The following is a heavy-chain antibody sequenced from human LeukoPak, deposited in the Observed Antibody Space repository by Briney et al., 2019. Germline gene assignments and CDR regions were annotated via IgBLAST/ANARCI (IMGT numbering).Heavy chain of an antibody. V-gene: IGHV4-61*02. CDR3: ARVSWNYVDY. D-gene: IGHD1-1*01. J-gene: IGHJ4*02. CDR1: GGSISSGSYY. CDR2: TYTSGST. Sequence: SETLSLTCTVSGGSISSGSYYWSWIRQPAGKGLEWIGRTYTSGSTNYNPSLKSRVTMSVDMSKNQFSLKLSSMIAADTAVYYCARVSWNYVDYWGQGTLVTVSS.